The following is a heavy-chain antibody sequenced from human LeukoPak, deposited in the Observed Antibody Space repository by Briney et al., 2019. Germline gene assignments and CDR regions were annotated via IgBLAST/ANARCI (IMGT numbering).Heavy chain of an antibody. CDR3: AKVGGQPAAIRNWFDP. CDR2: ISGSGGST. D-gene: IGHD2-2*01. V-gene: IGHV3-23*01. J-gene: IGHJ5*02. Sequence: GGSLRLSCAASGFTFSSYAMSWVRQAPGKGLEWVSAISGSGGSTYYADSVKGRFTISRDNSKNTLYLQMNSLRAEDTAVYYCAKVGGQPAAIRNWFDPWGQGTLVTVSS. CDR1: GFTFSSYA.